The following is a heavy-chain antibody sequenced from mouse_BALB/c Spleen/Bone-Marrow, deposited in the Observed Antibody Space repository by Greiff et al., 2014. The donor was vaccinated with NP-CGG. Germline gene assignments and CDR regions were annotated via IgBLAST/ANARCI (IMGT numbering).Heavy chain of an antibody. CDR3: ARDYYGSGDY. CDR1: GFTFSSYG. V-gene: IGHV5-6-3*01. D-gene: IGHD1-1*01. J-gene: IGHJ2*01. Sequence: DVKLVESGGGLVQPGGSLKLSCAASGFTFSSYGMSWVRQTPDKRLELVATINSNGGSTYYPDSVKGRFTISRDNAKNTLYLQMSSLKSEDTAMYYCARDYYGSGDYWGQGTTLTVSS. CDR2: INSNGGST.